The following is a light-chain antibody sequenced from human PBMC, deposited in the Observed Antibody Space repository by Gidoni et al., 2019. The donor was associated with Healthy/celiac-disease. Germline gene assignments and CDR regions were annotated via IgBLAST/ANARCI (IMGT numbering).Light chain of an antibody. CDR2: DAS. CDR3: QQRSNWPPALT. CDR1: QSVSSY. V-gene: IGKV3-11*01. J-gene: IGKJ4*01. Sequence: IVLTQSPATLSLSPGERATLSCRASQSVSSYLAWYQQKPGQAPRLLIYDASNRATGIPARFSGSGSVTDFTLTISSLEPEDFAVHYCQQRSNWPPALTFGGGTKVEIK.